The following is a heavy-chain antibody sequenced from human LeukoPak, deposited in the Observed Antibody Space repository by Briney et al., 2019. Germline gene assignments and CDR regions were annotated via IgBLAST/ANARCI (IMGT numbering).Heavy chain of an antibody. CDR1: GGSISSYY. V-gene: IGHV4-59*01. CDR2: IYYSGST. Sequence: SETLSLTCTVSGGSISSYYWGWIRQPPGKGLEWIGYIYYSGSTNYNPSLKSRVTISVDTSKNQFSLKLSSVTAADTAVYYCAREEVVCSGGSCYSGGYFDYWGQGTLVTVSS. J-gene: IGHJ4*02. CDR3: AREEVVCSGGSCYSGGYFDY. D-gene: IGHD2-15*01.